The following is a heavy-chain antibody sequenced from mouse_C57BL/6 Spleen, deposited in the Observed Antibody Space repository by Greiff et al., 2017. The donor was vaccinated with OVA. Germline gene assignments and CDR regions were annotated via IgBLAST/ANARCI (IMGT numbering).Heavy chain of an antibody. D-gene: IGHD4-1*01. CDR3: ARGGLTGTAWFAY. CDR1: GYTFTSSW. Sequence: QVQLKQPGAELVKPGASVKLSCKASGYTFTSSWMHWVKQRPGQGLEWIGMIHPNSGSTNYNEKFKSKATLTVDKSSSTAYMQLSSLTSEDSAVYDCARGGLTGTAWFAYWGQGTLVTVSA. CDR2: IHPNSGST. V-gene: IGHV1-64*01. J-gene: IGHJ3*01.